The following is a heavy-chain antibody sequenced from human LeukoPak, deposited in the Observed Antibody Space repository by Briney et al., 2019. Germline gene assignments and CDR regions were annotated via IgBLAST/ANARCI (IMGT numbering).Heavy chain of an antibody. Sequence: SETLSLTCTVSGGSISSYYWSWIRQPPGKGLEWIGYIYYSGSTNYNPSLKSRVTISVDTSKNQFSLKLSSVTAPDTAVYYCARVGIADSSSWYVWFDPWGQGTLVTVSS. D-gene: IGHD6-13*01. V-gene: IGHV4-59*01. CDR3: ARVGIADSSSWYVWFDP. CDR2: IYYSGST. J-gene: IGHJ5*02. CDR1: GGSISSYY.